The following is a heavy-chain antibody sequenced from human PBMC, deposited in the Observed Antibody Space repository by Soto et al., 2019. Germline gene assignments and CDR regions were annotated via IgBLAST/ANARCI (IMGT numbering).Heavy chain of an antibody. D-gene: IGHD3-10*01. V-gene: IGHV1-69*01. CDR2: IIPIFGTA. CDR1: GGTFSSYA. Sequence: QVQLVQSGAEVKKPGSSVKVSCKASGGTFSSYAISWVRQAPGQGLEWMGGIIPIFGTANYAQKFQGRVTITADESTSTAYMERSSLRSEDTAVYYCAGDLWFGEYNWFDPWGQGTLVTVSS. CDR3: AGDLWFGEYNWFDP. J-gene: IGHJ5*02.